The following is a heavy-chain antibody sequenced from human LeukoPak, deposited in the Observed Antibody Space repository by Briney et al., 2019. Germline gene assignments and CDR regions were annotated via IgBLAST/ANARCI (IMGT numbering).Heavy chain of an antibody. D-gene: IGHD1-1*01. J-gene: IGHJ4*02. CDR2: ISYDGSNK. Sequence: GGSLRLSCAASGFTFSSYAMHWVRQAPGKGLEWVAVISYDGSNKYYADSVKGRFTISRDNSKNTLYLQMNSLRAEDTAVYYCARDLKLEGGSLWGQGTLVTVSS. CDR1: GFTFSSYA. CDR3: ARDLKLEGGSL. V-gene: IGHV3-30-3*01.